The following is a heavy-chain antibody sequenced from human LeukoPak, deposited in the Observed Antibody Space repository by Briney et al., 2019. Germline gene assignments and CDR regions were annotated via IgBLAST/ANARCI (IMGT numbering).Heavy chain of an antibody. Sequence: PSETLSLTCTVSGGSISSGGYYWSWIRQHPGKGLEWIGYIYYSGSTYYNPSLKSRVTISVDTSKNQFSLKLSSVTAADTAVYYCARMPYYDFWGGIDVYPQRPYYYYYGMDVWGQGTTVTVSS. J-gene: IGHJ6*02. CDR3: ARMPYYDFWGGIDVYPQRPYYYYYGMDV. CDR2: IYYSGST. CDR1: GGSISSGGYY. D-gene: IGHD3-3*01. V-gene: IGHV4-31*03.